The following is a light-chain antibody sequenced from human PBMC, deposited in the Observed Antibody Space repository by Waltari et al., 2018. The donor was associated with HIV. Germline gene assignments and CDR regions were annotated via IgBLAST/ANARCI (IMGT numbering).Light chain of an antibody. V-gene: IGKV4-1*01. CDR1: QTIFYKSNNKNY. J-gene: IGKJ2*01. CDR3: QQCYRTPDT. Sequence: DIVMTQSPESLAVSLGERATINCKSSQTIFYKSNNKNYLAWYQRKPGQSPKLLVSWASNREFGGADGFSGSGSGRDFTLTISSLQAEDVAVYYCQQCYRTPDTFGQGTRLEFK. CDR2: WAS.